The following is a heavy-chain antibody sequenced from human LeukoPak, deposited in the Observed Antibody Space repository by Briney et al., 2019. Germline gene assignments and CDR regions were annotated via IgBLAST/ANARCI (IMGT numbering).Heavy chain of an antibody. V-gene: IGHV3-30-3*01. CDR2: ISYDGSNK. CDR3: ARDRGGSYFDY. D-gene: IGHD1-26*01. Sequence: GGSLRLSCAASGFTFSSYAMHWVRQAPGKGLEWVAVISYDGSNKYYADSVKGRFTISRDNSKNTLYLQMNSLRAEDTAVYYCARDRGGSYFDYWGQGTLATVSS. CDR1: GFTFSSYA. J-gene: IGHJ4*02.